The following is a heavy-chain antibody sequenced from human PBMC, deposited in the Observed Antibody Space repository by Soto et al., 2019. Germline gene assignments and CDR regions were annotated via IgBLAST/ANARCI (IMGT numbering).Heavy chain of an antibody. CDR1: GFTFSNYG. Sequence: QVQLVESGGDVVQPGRSLRLSCAASGFTFSNYGMHWARQAPGKGLEWVAAILYDGSNKYYADSVKGRFTISRDNSKNTLYLQMNSLRAEDTAVYYCAGGTYYFDYCGHATLVTVSS. D-gene: IGHD1-26*01. CDR2: ILYDGSNK. V-gene: IGHV3-33*01. J-gene: IGHJ4*01. CDR3: AGGTYYFDY.